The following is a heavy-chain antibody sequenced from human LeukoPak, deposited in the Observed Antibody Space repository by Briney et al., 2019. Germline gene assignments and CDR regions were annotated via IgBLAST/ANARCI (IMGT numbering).Heavy chain of an antibody. CDR2: MSFDGSNK. V-gene: IGHV3-30*04. J-gene: IGHJ3*02. D-gene: IGHD3-22*01. CDR1: GFSFSYYA. CDR3: ARASLPLSYDSSGYYIHDAFDI. Sequence: GGSLRLSCAASGFSFSYYAMHWVRQAPGKGLEWVAVMSFDGSNKHYADSVKGRFTISRDNAKDSLYLQMNSLRAEDTAVYYCARASLPLSYDSSGYYIHDAFDIWGQGTMVTVSS.